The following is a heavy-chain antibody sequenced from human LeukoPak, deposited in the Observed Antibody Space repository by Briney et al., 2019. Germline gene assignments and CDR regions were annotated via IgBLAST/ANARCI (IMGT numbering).Heavy chain of an antibody. V-gene: IGHV3-48*03. D-gene: IGHD6-13*01. CDR1: GSTFSSYE. CDR2: TIIIGSTI. Sequence: SLSLSCAASGSTFSSYEINWVRQAPGDWLEWDSYTIIIGSTIYYAGFVKGRFIISRDNAKNSQMQEMSLLSAEDAAYYYCTTSPAAAGTGWFVPCGRGTLAPV. CDR3: TTSPAAAGTGWFVP. J-gene: IGHJ5*02.